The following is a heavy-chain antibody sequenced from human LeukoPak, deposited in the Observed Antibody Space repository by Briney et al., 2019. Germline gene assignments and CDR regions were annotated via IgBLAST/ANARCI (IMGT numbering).Heavy chain of an antibody. CDR3: VREDAHTYYFDF. CDR2: IKSTGDTT. CDR1: GYTFTSYH. Sequence: ASVQVSCKTSGYTFTSYHMHWVRQAPRQGLEWVAIIKSTGDTTVYAQKFQGRVTVTRDTSTSTVYMDLSSLSSEDTAVYYCVREDAHTYYFDFWGPGTLVTVSS. J-gene: IGHJ4*02. V-gene: IGHV1-46*01. D-gene: IGHD2-2*01.